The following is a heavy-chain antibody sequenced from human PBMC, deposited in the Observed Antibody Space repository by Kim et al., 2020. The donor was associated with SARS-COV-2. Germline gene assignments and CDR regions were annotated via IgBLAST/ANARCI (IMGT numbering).Heavy chain of an antibody. Sequence: SETLSLTCAVYGGSFSGYYWSWIRQPPGKGLEWIGEINHSGSTNYNPSLKSRVTISVDTSKNQFSLKLSSVTAADTAVYYCARGVRTMVRGAWGYWGQGTLVTVSS. D-gene: IGHD3-10*01. V-gene: IGHV4-34*01. CDR3: ARGVRTMVRGAWGY. J-gene: IGHJ4*02. CDR2: INHSGST. CDR1: GGSFSGYY.